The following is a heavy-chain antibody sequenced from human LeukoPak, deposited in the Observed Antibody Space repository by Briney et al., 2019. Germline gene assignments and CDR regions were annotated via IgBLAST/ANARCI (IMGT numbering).Heavy chain of an antibody. J-gene: IGHJ4*02. CDR3: ARHGGGFDY. V-gene: IGHV4-30-2*01. CDR2: IYHSGST. CDR1: GGSISSGGYS. Sequence: PSETLSLTCAVSGGSISSGGYSWSWIRQPPGKGLEWIGYIYHSGSTYYNPSLKSRVTISVDRSKNQFSLQLSSVTAADTAVYYCARHGGGFDYWGQGTLVTVSS. D-gene: IGHD4-23*01.